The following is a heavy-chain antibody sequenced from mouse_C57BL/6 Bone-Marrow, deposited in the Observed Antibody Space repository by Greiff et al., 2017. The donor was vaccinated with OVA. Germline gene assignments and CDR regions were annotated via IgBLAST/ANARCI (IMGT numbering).Heavy chain of an antibody. Sequence: EVKLEESGGGLVKPGGSLKLSCAASGFTFSDYGMHWVRQAPEKGLEWVAYISSGGSTIYYAATGKGRFTISRDNAKNTLFLQMTSLRSEDTAMYYCARETGTRGYFDVWGTGTTVTVSS. CDR3: ARETGTRGYFDV. D-gene: IGHD4-1*01. V-gene: IGHV5-17*01. J-gene: IGHJ1*03. CDR2: ISSGGSTI. CDR1: GFTFSDYG.